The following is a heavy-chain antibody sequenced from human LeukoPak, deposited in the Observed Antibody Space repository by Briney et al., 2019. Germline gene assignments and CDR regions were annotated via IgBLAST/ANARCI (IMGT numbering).Heavy chain of an antibody. CDR3: AREDSGSYSYWSDP. CDR1: GFTFSSYS. CDR2: ISSSSSYI. Sequence: GGSLRLSCAASGFTFSSYSMNWVRQAPGKGLEWVSSISSSSSYIYYADSVKGRFTISRDNAKNSLYLQMNSLRAEETAVYYCAREDSGSYSYWSDPWGQGTLVTVSS. V-gene: IGHV3-21*01. J-gene: IGHJ5*02. D-gene: IGHD1-26*01.